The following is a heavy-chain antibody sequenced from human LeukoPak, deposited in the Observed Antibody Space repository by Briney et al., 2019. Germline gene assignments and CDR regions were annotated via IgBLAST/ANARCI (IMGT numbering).Heavy chain of an antibody. Sequence: GASVKVSCKASGYTFTSYYMHWVRQAPGQGLEWMGLINPSGTNTNYAQKFQGRVTITADESTSTAYMELSSLRSEDTAVYYCARGLGDSSGYYYSDNWGQGTLVTVSS. V-gene: IGHV1-46*01. CDR2: INPSGTNT. J-gene: IGHJ4*02. CDR1: GYTFTSYY. D-gene: IGHD3-22*01. CDR3: ARGLGDSSGYYYSDN.